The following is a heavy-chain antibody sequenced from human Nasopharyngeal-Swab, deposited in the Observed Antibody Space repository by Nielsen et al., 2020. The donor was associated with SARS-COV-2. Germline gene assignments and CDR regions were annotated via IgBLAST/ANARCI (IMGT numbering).Heavy chain of an antibody. Sequence: ASVKVSCKASGYTFTGYYMHWVRQAPGQGLEWMGWINPNSGGTNYAQKFQGRVTMTRDTSISTAYMELSRLRSDDTAVYYCARGRMYYYDSSTDAFDIWGQGTMVTVSS. D-gene: IGHD3-22*01. V-gene: IGHV1-2*02. CDR2: INPNSGGT. CDR3: ARGRMYYYDSSTDAFDI. CDR1: GYTFTGYY. J-gene: IGHJ3*02.